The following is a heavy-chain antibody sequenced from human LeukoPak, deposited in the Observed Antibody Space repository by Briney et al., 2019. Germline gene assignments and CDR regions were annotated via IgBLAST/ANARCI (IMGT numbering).Heavy chain of an antibody. CDR2: IYSGGST. CDR1: GFTVSSNY. CDR3: ARGTGLGYCSSTSCYLDY. Sequence: GGSLRLSCAASGFTVSSNYMSWVRQAPGKGLEWVSVIYSGGSTYYADSVKGRFTISRDNSKNTLYLQMNSLRAEDTAVYYCARGTGLGYCSSTSCYLDYWGQGTLVTVSS. V-gene: IGHV3-66*01. D-gene: IGHD2-2*01. J-gene: IGHJ4*02.